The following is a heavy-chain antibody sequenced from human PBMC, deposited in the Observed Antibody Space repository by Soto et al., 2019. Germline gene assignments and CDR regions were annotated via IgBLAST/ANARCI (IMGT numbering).Heavy chain of an antibody. J-gene: IGHJ4*02. CDR2: IWYDGSNK. CDR1: GFTFSSYG. V-gene: IGHV3-33*01. CDR3: ARGGGGYYDSSGYYYPFDY. Sequence: QVQLVESGGGVVQPGRSLRLSCAASGFTFSSYGMHWVRQAPGKGLEWVAVIWYDGSNKYYADSVKGRFTISRDNSKKTLYLQMNSLRAEDTAVYYCARGGGGYYDSSGYYYPFDYWGQGTLVTVSS. D-gene: IGHD3-22*01.